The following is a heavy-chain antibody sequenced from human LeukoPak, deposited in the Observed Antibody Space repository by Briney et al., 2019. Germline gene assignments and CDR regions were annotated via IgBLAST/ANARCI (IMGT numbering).Heavy chain of an antibody. Sequence: ASVKVSCKASGYTFSGYYIHWVRQAPGQGLEWMGWISPSSGGTNYAQKFQGRVTMTRDTSISTAYMELNRLTSDDTAVYYCARDRTRYCDGTSCYRPLGYWGQGTLVIVSS. CDR1: GYTFSGYY. V-gene: IGHV1-2*02. CDR3: ARDRTRYCDGTSCYRPLGY. D-gene: IGHD2-2*01. J-gene: IGHJ4*02. CDR2: ISPSSGGT.